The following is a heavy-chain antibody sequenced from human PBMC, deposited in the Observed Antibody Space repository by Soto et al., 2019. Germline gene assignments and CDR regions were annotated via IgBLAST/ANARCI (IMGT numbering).Heavy chain of an antibody. CDR3: ARDSGYSSPNWFDP. D-gene: IGHD6-13*01. J-gene: IGHJ5*02. V-gene: IGHV4-30-4*01. Sequence: SETLSLTCTVSVGSISSGDYYWRWIRQPPGKGLEWIGYIYYSGSTYYNPSLKSRVTISVDTSKNQFSLKLSSVTAADTAVYYCARDSGYSSPNWFDPWGQGTLVTVSS. CDR2: IYYSGST. CDR1: VGSISSGDYY.